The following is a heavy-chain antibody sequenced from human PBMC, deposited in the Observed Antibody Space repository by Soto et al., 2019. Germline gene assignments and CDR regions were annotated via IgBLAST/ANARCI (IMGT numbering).Heavy chain of an antibody. D-gene: IGHD3-16*02. CDR1: GFTFSSYA. J-gene: IGHJ5*02. CDR3: AKEFYDYIWGSYRFNWFDP. Sequence: EVQVLESGGGLVQPGGSLRLSCAASGFTFSSYAMSWVRQAPGKGLEWVSAIRGSGGSTYYADSVKGRFTISRDNSMNTLYLQMNSLRAEDTAVYYCAKEFYDYIWGSYRFNWFDPWGQGTLVTVSS. CDR2: IRGSGGST. V-gene: IGHV3-23*01.